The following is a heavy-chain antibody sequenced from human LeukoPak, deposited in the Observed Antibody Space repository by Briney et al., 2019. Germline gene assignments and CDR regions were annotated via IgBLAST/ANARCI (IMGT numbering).Heavy chain of an antibody. V-gene: IGHV1-69*13. D-gene: IGHD3-10*01. CDR2: IIPIFGTA. J-gene: IGHJ5*02. CDR1: GGTFSSYA. CDR3: ARGHYGSGMYNWFDP. Sequence: ASVKVSCKASGGTFSSYAINWVRQAPGQGLEWMGGIIPIFGTANYAQKFQGRVTITADESTSTAYMELSSLRSEDTAVYYCARGHYGSGMYNWFDPWGQGTLVTVSS.